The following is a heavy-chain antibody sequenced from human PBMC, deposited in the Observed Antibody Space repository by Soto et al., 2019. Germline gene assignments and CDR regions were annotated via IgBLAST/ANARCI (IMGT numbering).Heavy chain of an antibody. CDR2: IIPIFGTA. D-gene: IGHD6-6*01. Sequence: VKVSCKASGGTFSSYAISWVRQAPGQGLEWMGGIIPIFGTANYAQKFQGRVTITADESTSTAYMELSSLRSEDTAVYYCARDAQYSSSSGWRREFDYWGQGTLVTVSS. J-gene: IGHJ4*02. CDR1: GGTFSSYA. CDR3: ARDAQYSSSSGWRREFDY. V-gene: IGHV1-69*13.